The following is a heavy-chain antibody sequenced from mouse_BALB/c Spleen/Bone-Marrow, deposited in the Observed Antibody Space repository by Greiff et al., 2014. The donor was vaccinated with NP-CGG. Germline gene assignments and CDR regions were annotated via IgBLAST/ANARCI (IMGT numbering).Heavy chain of an antibody. CDR1: GFSLTGYG. CDR2: IWGDGRT. D-gene: IGHD1-1*01. J-gene: IGHJ4*01. Sequence: VKLVESGPGLVPPSQTLSITSTVSGFSLTGYGVNWVRQPPGKGLEWLGMIWGDGRTDYNSALKSRLSISKDNSKSQVFLKMNSLQADDTARYYCARHYGSNYYAMDYWGQGTSVTVSS. V-gene: IGHV2-6-7*01. CDR3: ARHYGSNYYAMDY.